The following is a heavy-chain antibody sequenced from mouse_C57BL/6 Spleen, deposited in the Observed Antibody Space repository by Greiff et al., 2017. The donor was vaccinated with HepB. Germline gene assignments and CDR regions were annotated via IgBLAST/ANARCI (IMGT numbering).Heavy chain of an antibody. D-gene: IGHD1-1*01. Sequence: VQLQQPGAELVMPGASVKLSCKASGYTFTSYWMHWVKQRPGQGLEWIGEIDPSDSYTNYNQKFKGKSTLTVDKSSSTAYMQLSSLTSEDSAVYYCARGYYYGSSFLDYWGQGTTLTVSS. J-gene: IGHJ2*01. V-gene: IGHV1-69*01. CDR1: GYTFTSYW. CDR2: IDPSDSYT. CDR3: ARGYYYGSSFLDY.